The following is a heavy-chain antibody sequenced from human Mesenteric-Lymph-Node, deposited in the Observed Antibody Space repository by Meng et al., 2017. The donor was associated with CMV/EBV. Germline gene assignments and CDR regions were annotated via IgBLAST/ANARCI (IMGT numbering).Heavy chain of an antibody. J-gene: IGHJ4*02. Sequence: SGFTFSNAWMSWVRQAPGKGLEWVGRIKSKTDGGTTDYAAPVKCRFTISRDDSKNTLYLQMNSLKTEDTAVYYCTTDLVLWFGVLVWGQGTLVTVSS. D-gene: IGHD3-10*01. CDR3: TTDLVLWFGVLV. CDR2: IKSKTDGGTT. CDR1: GFTFSNAW. V-gene: IGHV3-15*01.